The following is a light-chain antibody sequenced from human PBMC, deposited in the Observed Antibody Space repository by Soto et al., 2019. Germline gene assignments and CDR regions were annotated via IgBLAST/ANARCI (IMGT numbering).Light chain of an antibody. CDR1: QTVKNY. CDR2: AAS. V-gene: IGKV1-39*01. Sequence: DIQLTQSPSSLSASVGDTVTITCRAGQTVKNYLNWYQLKPGKVPKLLICAASSLQNGVPARFVGGASGTDFTLTIITLQPEDFATYYCQQSYSDRQTFGQGTKLEI. CDR3: QQSYSDRQT. J-gene: IGKJ2*01.